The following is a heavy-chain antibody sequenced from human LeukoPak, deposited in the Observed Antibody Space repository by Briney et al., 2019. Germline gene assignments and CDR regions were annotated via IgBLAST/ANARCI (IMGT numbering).Heavy chain of an antibody. CDR1: GFTFSSYA. Sequence: PGGSLRLSCAASGFTFSSYAMSWVRQAPGKGLEWVSGTSNSGGSTYYADSVKGRFTISRDNSKNTLYLQMNSLRAEDTAVYYCAKGLEYSSSSGPDYWGQGTLVTVSS. D-gene: IGHD6-6*01. CDR2: TSNSGGST. J-gene: IGHJ4*02. V-gene: IGHV3-23*01. CDR3: AKGLEYSSSSGPDY.